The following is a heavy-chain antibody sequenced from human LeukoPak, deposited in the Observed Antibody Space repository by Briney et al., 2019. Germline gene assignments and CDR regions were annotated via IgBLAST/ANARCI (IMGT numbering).Heavy chain of an antibody. D-gene: IGHD3-22*01. CDR3: ARDPHSSGYYYGLDY. CDR2: INPSGGST. J-gene: IGHJ4*02. Sequence: GASVKVSCKATGYTFTSYYMHWVRQAPGQGLEWMGIINPSGGSTSYAQKFQGRVTMTRDTSTSTVYMELSSLRSEDTAVYYCARDPHSSGYYYGLDYWGQVTLVTVSS. CDR1: GYTFTSYY. V-gene: IGHV1-46*01.